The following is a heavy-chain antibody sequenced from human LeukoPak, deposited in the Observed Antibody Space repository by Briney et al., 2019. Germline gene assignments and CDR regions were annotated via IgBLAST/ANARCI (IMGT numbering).Heavy chain of an antibody. J-gene: IGHJ4*02. CDR1: GYTFTGYY. CDR2: INPNSGGT. Sequence: ASVKVSCKASGYTFTGYYMHWVRQAPGQGLEWMGWINPNSGGTNYAQKFQGRVTMTRDTSISTAYIELSRLRSDDTAVYYCARARYNWNSHLDYWGQGTLVTVSS. V-gene: IGHV1-2*02. D-gene: IGHD1-1*01. CDR3: ARARYNWNSHLDY.